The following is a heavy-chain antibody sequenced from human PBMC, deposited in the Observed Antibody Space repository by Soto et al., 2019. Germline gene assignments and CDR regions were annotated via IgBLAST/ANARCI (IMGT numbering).Heavy chain of an antibody. Sequence: EVHLVQSGGGLVQPGGSLRLSCAASGFTFSPYWMYWVRQAPGKGPVWVSRLNSDGSSTDYADSVRGRFTISRDNAQNTLYLEMNGLRAEDTAVYYCARGGGYDFWTGYFEYWGQGRLVSVSS. V-gene: IGHV3-74*01. CDR3: ARGGGYDFWTGYFEY. D-gene: IGHD3-3*01. CDR1: GFTFSPYW. J-gene: IGHJ4*02. CDR2: LNSDGSST.